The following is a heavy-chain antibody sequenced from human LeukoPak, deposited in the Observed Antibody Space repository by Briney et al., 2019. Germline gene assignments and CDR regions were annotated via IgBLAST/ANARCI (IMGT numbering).Heavy chain of an antibody. CDR3: AREMAQWLGVEILDYMDV. CDR2: IYTSGST. D-gene: IGHD6-19*01. J-gene: IGHJ6*03. Sequence: SETLSLTCTVSGGSISSYYWSWIRQPAGKGLEWIGRIYTSGSTNYNPSLKSRVTMSVDTSKNQFSLKLSSVTAADTAVYYCAREMAQWLGVEILDYMDVWGKGTTVTVSS. CDR1: GGSISSYY. V-gene: IGHV4-4*07.